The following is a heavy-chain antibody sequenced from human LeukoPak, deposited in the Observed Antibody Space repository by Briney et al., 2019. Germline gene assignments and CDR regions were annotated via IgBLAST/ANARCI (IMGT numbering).Heavy chain of an antibody. Sequence: GASVKVSCKASGYTFSNYGINWVRQAPGQGLEWMGWISAYNGNTNYAQKVQGRVSMTTDTSTSTTYMELRSLRSDDTAVYYCARDQKTFYYDSGGYLPFDYWGQGTLVTVSS. V-gene: IGHV1-18*01. CDR3: ARDQKTFYYDSGGYLPFDY. CDR1: GYTFSNYG. D-gene: IGHD3-22*01. J-gene: IGHJ4*02. CDR2: ISAYNGNT.